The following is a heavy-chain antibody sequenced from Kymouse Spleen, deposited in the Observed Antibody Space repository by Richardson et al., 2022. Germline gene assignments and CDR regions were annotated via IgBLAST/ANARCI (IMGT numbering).Heavy chain of an antibody. CDR3: ARDSRYYYGSGSYYSSYYYYGMDV. Sequence: QVQLQESGPGLVKPSETLSLTCTVSGGSVSSGSYYWSWIRQPPGKGLEWIGYIYYSGSTNYNPSLKSRVTISVDTSKNQFSLKLSSVTAADTAVYYCARDSRYYYGSGSYYSSYYYYGMDVWGQGTTVTVSS. J-gene: IGHJ6*02. CDR1: GGSVSSGSYY. CDR2: IYYSGST. V-gene: IGHV4-61*01. D-gene: IGHD3-10*01.